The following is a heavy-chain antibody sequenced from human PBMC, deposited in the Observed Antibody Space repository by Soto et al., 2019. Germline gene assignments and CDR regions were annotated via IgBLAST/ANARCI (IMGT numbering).Heavy chain of an antibody. Sequence: QLQLQESGSGLVKPSQTLSLTCAVSGGSISSGGYSWSWIRQPPGKGLEWIGYIYHSGSTYYNPSLKSRVTISVDRSKHQFSLKLSSVTXAXXXXXXXXRVPDRWGQGTLVTVSS. CDR2: IYHSGST. V-gene: IGHV4-30-2*01. CDR1: GGSISSGGYS. CDR3: XRVPDR. D-gene: IGHD2-2*01. J-gene: IGHJ5*02.